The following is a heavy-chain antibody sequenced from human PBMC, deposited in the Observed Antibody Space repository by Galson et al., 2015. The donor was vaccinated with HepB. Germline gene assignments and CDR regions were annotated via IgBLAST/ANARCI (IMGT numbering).Heavy chain of an antibody. CDR2: ISAYSGNT. D-gene: IGHD2-2*02. V-gene: IGHV1-18*01. CDR1: GYTFTSYG. J-gene: IGHJ5*02. CDR3: ARGVYCSSTSCYTNWFDP. Sequence: SVKVSCKASGYTFTSYGISWVRQAPGQGLEWMGWISAYSGNTNYAQKLQGRVTMTTDTSTSTAYMELRSLRSDDTAVYYCARGVYCSSTSCYTNWFDPWGQGTLVTVSS.